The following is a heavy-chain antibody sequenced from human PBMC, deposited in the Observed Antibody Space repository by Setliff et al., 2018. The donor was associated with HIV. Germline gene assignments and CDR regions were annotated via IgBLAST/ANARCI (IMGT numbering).Heavy chain of an antibody. J-gene: IGHJ6*02. D-gene: IGHD4-4*01. CDR2: ISSSSSSI. V-gene: IGHV3-21*01. CDR1: GFTFSHSN. CDR3: ARDLGYSNYYYYYAMDV. Sequence: PGESLKISCAASGFTFSHSNMNWVRQAPGKGLEWVSSISSSSSSIYYADSVRGRFTISRDNAKNSLYLQMNSLRAEDTAVYYCARDLGYSNYYYYYAMDVWGQGTTVTVS.